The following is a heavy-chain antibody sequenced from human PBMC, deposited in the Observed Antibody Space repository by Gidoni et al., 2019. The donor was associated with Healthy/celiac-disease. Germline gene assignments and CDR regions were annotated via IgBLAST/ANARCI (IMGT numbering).Heavy chain of an antibody. CDR3: TAQIGTDWIQLWPLDY. D-gene: IGHD5-18*01. Sequence: EVQLVESGGGLVKPGGTLRLPCAASGFTFSNAWMSWVRQAPGKGLEWVGRIKSKTDGGTTDYAAPVKGRFTISRDDSKNTLYLQMNSLKTEDTAVYYCTAQIGTDWIQLWPLDYWGQGTLVTVSS. J-gene: IGHJ4*02. CDR1: GFTFSNAW. V-gene: IGHV3-15*01. CDR2: IKSKTDGGTT.